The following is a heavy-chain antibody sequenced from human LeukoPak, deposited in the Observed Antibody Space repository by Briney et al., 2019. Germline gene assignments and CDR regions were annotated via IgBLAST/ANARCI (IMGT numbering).Heavy chain of an antibody. CDR1: GFTVSSNY. Sequence: GGSLRLSCAASGFTVSSNYMSWVRQAPGKGLEWVSIIYSSGSTFYADSVKGRFTISRDNSKNMLYLQMNSLRAEDTAVYYCARGGSYLSAFDIWGQGTMVTVSS. CDR3: ARGGSYLSAFDI. V-gene: IGHV3-53*01. D-gene: IGHD1-26*01. CDR2: IYSSGST. J-gene: IGHJ3*02.